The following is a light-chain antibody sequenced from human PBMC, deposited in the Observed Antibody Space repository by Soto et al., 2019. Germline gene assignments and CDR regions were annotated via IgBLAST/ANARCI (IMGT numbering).Light chain of an antibody. CDR1: SSNLGSNP. CDR2: SNN. Sequence: QSVLTQPPSASGTPGQRVTISCSGSSSNLGSNPVNWYQQLPGTAPKLLIYSNNPRPAGVPDRFSGSKSGTSASLAISGLQSEDEADYYCAAWDDSLNGVVFGGGTKLTVL. CDR3: AAWDDSLNGVV. J-gene: IGLJ2*01. V-gene: IGLV1-44*01.